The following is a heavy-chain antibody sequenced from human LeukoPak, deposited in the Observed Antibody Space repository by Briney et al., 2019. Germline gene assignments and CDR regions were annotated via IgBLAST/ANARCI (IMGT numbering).Heavy chain of an antibody. CDR2: ISGSGRTI. CDR1: GFTFSSYE. CDR3: AREEVAGEHYDYYCMDV. V-gene: IGHV3-48*03. D-gene: IGHD7-27*01. J-gene: IGHJ6*02. Sequence: QPGGSLRLSCAASGFTFSSYEMNWVRQAPGKGLEWVSYISGSGRTIYYADSVKGRFTISRDNTKTSLYLQTNSLRAEDTAVYYCAREEVAGEHYDYYCMDVWGQGTTVTVSS.